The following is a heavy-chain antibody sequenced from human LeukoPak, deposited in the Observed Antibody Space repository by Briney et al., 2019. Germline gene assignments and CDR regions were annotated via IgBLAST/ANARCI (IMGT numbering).Heavy chain of an antibody. V-gene: IGHV4-59*08. D-gene: IGHD3-22*01. Sequence: SETLSPTCTVSGGSISSYYWSWIQQPPGKGLEWIGYIHYSGSTNYNPSLKSRVTISVDTSKNQFSLKLSSVTAADTAVYYCARHRQYYYDSSGYHKDDAFDIWGQGTMVTVSS. CDR3: ARHRQYYYDSSGYHKDDAFDI. CDR2: IHYSGST. J-gene: IGHJ3*02. CDR1: GGSISSYY.